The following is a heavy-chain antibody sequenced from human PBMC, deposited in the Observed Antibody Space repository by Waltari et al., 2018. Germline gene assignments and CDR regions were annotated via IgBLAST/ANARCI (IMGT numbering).Heavy chain of an antibody. CDR3: ATYSNQRWYFDY. CDR2: IIPSFGTA. V-gene: IGHV1-69*13. D-gene: IGHD6-13*01. J-gene: IGHJ4*02. CDR1: GGTFSSYA. Sequence: QVQLVQSGAEVKKPGSSVKVSCKASGGTFSSYAISWVRQAPGQGLEWMGRIIPSFGTANYAQKFQGRVTITADKSTSTAYMELSSLRSEDTAVYYCATYSNQRWYFDYWGQGTLVTVSS.